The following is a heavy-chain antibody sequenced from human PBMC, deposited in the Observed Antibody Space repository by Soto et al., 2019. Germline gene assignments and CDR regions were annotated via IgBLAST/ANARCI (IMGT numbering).Heavy chain of an antibody. Sequence: EVQLVESGGAVVQPGGSLRLSCVASGFNLHDYTMHWVRQAPGKGLEWVSLSSWDATATYYADSVKGRFTISRDNNKNSLYLQMNSLRTEDTALYYCAEGSGATNEPSDYWGRGTLVTVSS. CDR3: AEGSGATNEPSDY. CDR2: SSWDATAT. V-gene: IGHV3-43*01. D-gene: IGHD2-8*01. CDR1: GFNLHDYT. J-gene: IGHJ4*02.